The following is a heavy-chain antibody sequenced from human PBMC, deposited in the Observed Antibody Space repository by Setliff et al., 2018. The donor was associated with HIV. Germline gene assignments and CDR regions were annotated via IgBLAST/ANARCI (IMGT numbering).Heavy chain of an antibody. CDR2: MYISGST. CDR1: GASISDYY. J-gene: IGHJ2*01. Sequence: KASETLSLTCTVSGASISDYYWSWIRQPAGKGLEWIGRMYISGSTNYNPSLKSRVTVSVDTSKNQFSLKLSSVTAADTAVYYCARHLRALERWGRGTLVTVSS. V-gene: IGHV4-4*07. CDR3: ARHLRALER.